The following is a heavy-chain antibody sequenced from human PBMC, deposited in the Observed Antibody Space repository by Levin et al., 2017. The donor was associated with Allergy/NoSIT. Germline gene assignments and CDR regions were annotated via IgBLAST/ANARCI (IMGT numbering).Heavy chain of an antibody. Sequence: GESLKISCKASGYTFTAYYIHWVRQAPGQGLEWMGWINPNSGGTNYVQKFQGRVTMTRDTSISTAYMELSRLRSDDTAVYYCAREWTGATVSYGMDVWGQGTTVTVSS. CDR2: INPNSGGT. CDR1: GYTFTAYY. CDR3: AREWTGATVSYGMDV. V-gene: IGHV1-2*02. D-gene: IGHD1-1*01. J-gene: IGHJ6*02.